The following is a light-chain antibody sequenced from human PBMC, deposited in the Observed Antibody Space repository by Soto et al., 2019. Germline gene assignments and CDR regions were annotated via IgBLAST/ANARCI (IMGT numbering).Light chain of an antibody. Sequence: EIVLTQSPGTLSLSPGERATLSCRASQSVSSSYLAWYQQKPGQAPRLLIYGASSRATGMPDRCSGSGSGTAFTLTISRLEPEDFAVYYCQQYGSSPPFTFGPGTKVDIK. J-gene: IGKJ3*01. CDR1: QSVSSSY. V-gene: IGKV3-20*01. CDR3: QQYGSSPPFT. CDR2: GAS.